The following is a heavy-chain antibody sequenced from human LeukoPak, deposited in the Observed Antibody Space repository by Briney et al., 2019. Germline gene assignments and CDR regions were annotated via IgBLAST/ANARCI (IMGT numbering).Heavy chain of an antibody. CDR2: ISFDGTNK. V-gene: IGHV3-30*04. D-gene: IGHD4-17*01. J-gene: IGHJ4*02. Sequence: GGSLRLSCTASGVSLSNYAMHGVRRPPGRGLVWVAVISFDGTNKYYGDSVEGRFSVSRDNSKNTLYLQMNSLRPDDTAMYYCATDYGDYEPIDYWGQGTLVTVSS. CDR1: GVSLSNYA. CDR3: ATDYGDYEPIDY.